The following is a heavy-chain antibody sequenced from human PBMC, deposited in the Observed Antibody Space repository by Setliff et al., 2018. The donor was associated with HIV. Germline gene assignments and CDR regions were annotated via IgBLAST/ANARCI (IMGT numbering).Heavy chain of an antibody. D-gene: IGHD3-16*01. CDR1: SDSISSGSYY. Sequence: SETLSLTCSVSSDSISSGSYYWSWIRLPAGKGLEWIGQIHTTGSTNYNPSLKSRVTISMDTSKNQFSLNLNSVTATDTAVYYCAKEAIYVGYVDYWGQGTLVTVSS. V-gene: IGHV4-61*09. CDR3: AKEAIYVGYVDY. J-gene: IGHJ4*02. CDR2: IHTTGST.